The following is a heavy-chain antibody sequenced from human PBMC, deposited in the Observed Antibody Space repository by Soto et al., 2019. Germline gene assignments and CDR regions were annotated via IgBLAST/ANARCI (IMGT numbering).Heavy chain of an antibody. V-gene: IGHV4-31*03. CDR3: ARPVNDAFDI. CDR1: GGSISSGGYY. CDR2: IYYSGST. J-gene: IGHJ3*02. Sequence: PSETLSLTCTVSGGSISSGGYYWSWIRHHPGKGLEWIGYIYYSGSTYYNPSLKSRVTISVDTSKNQFSLKMSSVTAADTAVYYCARPVNDAFDIWGQGTMVTVSS. D-gene: IGHD3-22*01.